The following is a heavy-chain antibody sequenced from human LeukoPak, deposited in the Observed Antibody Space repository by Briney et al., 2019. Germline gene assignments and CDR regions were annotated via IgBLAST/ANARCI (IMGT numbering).Heavy chain of an antibody. J-gene: IGHJ3*01. CDR3: ASGWGYNFDAFDV. V-gene: IGHV3-30-3*01. D-gene: IGHD5-24*01. Sequence: GGSLRLSCAASGFTFSSYAMHWVRQAPGKGLEWVAVISYDGSNKYYADSVKGRFTISGDNSKNTLYLQMNSLRAEDTAVYYCASGWGYNFDAFDVWGQGTMVTASS. CDR1: GFTFSSYA. CDR2: ISYDGSNK.